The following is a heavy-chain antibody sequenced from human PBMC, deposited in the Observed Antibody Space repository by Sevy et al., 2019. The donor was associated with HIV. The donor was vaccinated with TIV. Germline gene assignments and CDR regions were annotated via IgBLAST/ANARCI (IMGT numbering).Heavy chain of an antibody. D-gene: IGHD3-3*01. Sequence: SGPTLVKPTQTLTLTCTFSGFSLSTSGVGVGWIRQPPGKALEWLALIYWDDDKRYSPSLKSRLTITKDTSKNQVLLTMTNMDPLDTATYYCAQRHDFWSGFVYWGQGTLVTVSS. V-gene: IGHV2-5*02. CDR3: AQRHDFWSGFVY. CDR1: GFSLSTSGVG. CDR2: IYWDDDK. J-gene: IGHJ4*02.